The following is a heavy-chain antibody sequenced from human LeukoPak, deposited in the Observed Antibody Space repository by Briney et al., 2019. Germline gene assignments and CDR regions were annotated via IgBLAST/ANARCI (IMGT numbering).Heavy chain of an antibody. D-gene: IGHD3-22*01. J-gene: IGHJ4*02. CDR3: ARQDNRGYYSLHY. CDR2: GHYTGSS. Sequence: TSETLSLTCTVSGASISDYYWSWIRQPPGKGLEWIGFGHYTGSSNYNPSLKSRVTTSVDTSKRQFSLKLISVTAADTAVYYCARQDNRGYYSLHYWGQGALVTVSS. V-gene: IGHV4-59*08. CDR1: GASISDYY.